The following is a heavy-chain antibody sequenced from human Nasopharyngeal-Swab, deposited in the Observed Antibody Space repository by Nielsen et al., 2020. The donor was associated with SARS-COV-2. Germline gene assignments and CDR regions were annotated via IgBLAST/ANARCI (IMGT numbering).Heavy chain of an antibody. CDR2: INPNSGGT. CDR1: GYTFTGYY. Sequence: ASVKVSCKASGYTFTGYYMHWVRQAPGQGLEWMGWINPNSGGTNYAQKFQGWVTMTRDTSISTAYMELSRLRSDDTAVYYCARGGYSSGWLDRYGMDVWGQGTTVTVSS. CDR3: ARGGYSSGWLDRYGMDV. J-gene: IGHJ6*02. V-gene: IGHV1-2*04. D-gene: IGHD6-19*01.